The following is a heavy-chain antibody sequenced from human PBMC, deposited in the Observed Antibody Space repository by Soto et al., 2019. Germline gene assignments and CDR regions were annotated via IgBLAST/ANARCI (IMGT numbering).Heavy chain of an antibody. J-gene: IGHJ4*02. V-gene: IGHV4-59*01. CDR3: ARPNPSSGWYYFDY. D-gene: IGHD6-19*01. CDR1: GGSISSYY. Sequence: SETLSLTCTVSGGSISSYYWSWIRQPPGKGLEWIGYIYYSGSTNYNPSLTSRVTISVDTSKNQFSLKLSTVTAADTAVYYCARPNPSSGWYYFDYWGQGALVTVSS. CDR2: IYYSGST.